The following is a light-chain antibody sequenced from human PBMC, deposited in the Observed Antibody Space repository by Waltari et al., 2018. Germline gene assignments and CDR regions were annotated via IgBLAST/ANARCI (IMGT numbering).Light chain of an antibody. CDR1: QSVTNY. J-gene: IGKJ3*01. CDR2: DAS. Sequence: EIVLTQSPATLSLSPGERATLSCRSSQSVTNYLAWYQKKPGQAPRLLIYDASNRATGIPARFSGSGSGTDFTLTISSLEPEYVAVYYCQERSNWVFTFGPGTKVDI. V-gene: IGKV3-11*01. CDR3: QERSNWVFT.